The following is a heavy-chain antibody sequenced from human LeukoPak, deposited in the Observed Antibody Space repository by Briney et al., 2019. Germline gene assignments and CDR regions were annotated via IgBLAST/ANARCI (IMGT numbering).Heavy chain of an antibody. CDR3: ARVAGGSSGYYFDY. CDR2: IGTAGDT. D-gene: IGHD3-22*01. V-gene: IGHV3-13*01. CDR1: GFTFSSYD. Sequence: GGSLRLSCAASGFTFSSYDMHWVRQATGKGLEWVSAIGTAGDTYYPGSVKGRFTISRENAKNSLYLQMNSLRAGDTAVYYCARVAGGSSGYYFDYWGQGTLVTVSS. J-gene: IGHJ4*02.